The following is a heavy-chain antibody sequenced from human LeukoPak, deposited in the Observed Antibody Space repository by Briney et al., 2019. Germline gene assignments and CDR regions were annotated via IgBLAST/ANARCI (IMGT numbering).Heavy chain of an antibody. V-gene: IGHV4-34*01. D-gene: IGHD3-16*02. J-gene: IGHJ6*03. CDR3: ARGYPQHRYRSYYYYYMDV. Sequence: SETLSLTCAVYGGSFSGYYWSWIRQPPGKGLEWIGEINHSGSTNYNPSLKSRVTISVDTSKNQFSLKLSSVTAADTAVYYCARGYPQHRYRSYYYYYMDVWGKGTKVTVSS. CDR1: GGSFSGYY. CDR2: INHSGST.